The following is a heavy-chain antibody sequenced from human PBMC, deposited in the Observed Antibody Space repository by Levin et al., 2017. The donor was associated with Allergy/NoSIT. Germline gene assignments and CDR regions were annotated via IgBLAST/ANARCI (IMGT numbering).Heavy chain of an antibody. D-gene: IGHD3-22*01. J-gene: IGHJ3*02. CDR3: ARGGNYDSRAFDI. CDR1: GFNLRNYW. V-gene: IGHV3-7*01. CDR2: IKQDGSEK. Sequence: ETLSLTCAASGFNLRNYWMTWVRQAPEKGLEWVANIKQDGSEKYYVDSVKGRFTISRDNVKNSLYLQTNSLRVEDTAVYYCARGGNYDSRAFDIWGQGTMVTVSS.